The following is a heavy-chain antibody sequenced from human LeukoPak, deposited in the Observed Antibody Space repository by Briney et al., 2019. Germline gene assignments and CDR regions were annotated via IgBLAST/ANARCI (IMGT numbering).Heavy chain of an antibody. J-gene: IGHJ5*02. D-gene: IGHD6-19*01. Sequence: ASVKVSCKASGYTFTGYYIHWVRQAPGQGLEWMGWINPNSGGTKYAQKFQGRVTMTRDTSISTAYMGLSRLRSDDTAVYYCAKGRVVAGSKSLTYNWFDPWGQGTLVTVSS. CDR1: GYTFTGYY. V-gene: IGHV1-2*02. CDR3: AKGRVVAGSKSLTYNWFDP. CDR2: INPNSGGT.